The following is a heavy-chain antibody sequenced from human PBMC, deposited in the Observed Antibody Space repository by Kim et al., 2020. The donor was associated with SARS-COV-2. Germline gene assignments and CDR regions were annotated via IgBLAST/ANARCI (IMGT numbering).Heavy chain of an antibody. CDR3: ARDRVEMATITVFDY. D-gene: IGHD4-4*01. CDR2: IYHSGST. V-gene: IGHV4-4*02. CDR1: GGSISSSNW. Sequence: SETLSLTCAVSGGSISSSNWWSWVRQPPGKGLEWIGEIYHSGSTNYNPSLKSRVTISVDKSKNQFSLKLSSVTAADTAVYYCARDRVEMATITVFDYWGQGTLVTVSS. J-gene: IGHJ4*02.